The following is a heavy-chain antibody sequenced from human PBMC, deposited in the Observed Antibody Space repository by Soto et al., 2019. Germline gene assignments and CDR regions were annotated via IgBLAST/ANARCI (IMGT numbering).Heavy chain of an antibody. CDR1: GFTFSSYG. Sequence: SLRLSCAASGFTFSSYGMHWVRQAPGKGLEWVAVIWYDGSNKYYADSVKGRFTISRDNSKNTLYLQMNSLRAEDTAVYYCARDGQDSYGFDYWGQGTLVTVSS. D-gene: IGHD5-18*01. J-gene: IGHJ4*02. V-gene: IGHV3-33*01. CDR3: ARDGQDSYGFDY. CDR2: IWYDGSNK.